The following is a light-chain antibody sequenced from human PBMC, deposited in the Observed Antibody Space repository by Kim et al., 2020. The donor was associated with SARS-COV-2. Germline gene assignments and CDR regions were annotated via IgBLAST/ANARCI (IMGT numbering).Light chain of an antibody. CDR2: DAS. J-gene: IGKJ1*01. CDR1: RSISTY. Sequence: SLSQGERATLSCRASRSISTYLAWYQQKPGQPPRLLIYDASYRATGIPVRFSGSGSGTDFTLTISSLEPEDCAVYYCQQRGNWPWTFGQGTKVEIK. CDR3: QQRGNWPWT. V-gene: IGKV3-11*01.